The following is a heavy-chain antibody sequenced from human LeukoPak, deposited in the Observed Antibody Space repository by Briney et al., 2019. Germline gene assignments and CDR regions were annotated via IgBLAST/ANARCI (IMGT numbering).Heavy chain of an antibody. CDR3: ARGDSYNWFDP. Sequence: SETLSLTCTVSGGSISSSSYYWGWIRQPPGKGLEWIGYIYYSGSTNYNPSLKSRVTISVDTSKKQFSLKLSSVTAADTAVYYCARGDSYNWFDPWGQGTLVTVSS. CDR1: GGSISSSSYY. D-gene: IGHD2-21*02. J-gene: IGHJ5*02. CDR2: IYYSGST. V-gene: IGHV4-61*05.